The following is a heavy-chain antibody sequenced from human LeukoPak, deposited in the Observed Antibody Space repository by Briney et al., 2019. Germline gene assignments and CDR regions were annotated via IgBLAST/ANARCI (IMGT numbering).Heavy chain of an antibody. Sequence: PGGSLRLSCVASGFTFNSYAMSWVRQAPGKGLEWVSAISGSGGSTYYADSVKGRFTISRDNSKSTLYLQMNSLRAEDTAVYYCAKDETPNYYGSGTAQNFDYWGQGTLVTVSS. V-gene: IGHV3-23*01. J-gene: IGHJ4*02. CDR3: AKDETPNYYGSGTAQNFDY. D-gene: IGHD3-10*01. CDR1: GFTFNSYA. CDR2: ISGSGGST.